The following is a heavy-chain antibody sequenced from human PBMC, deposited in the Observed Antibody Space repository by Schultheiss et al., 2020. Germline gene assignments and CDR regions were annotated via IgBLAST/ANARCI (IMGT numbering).Heavy chain of an antibody. CDR3: AREGLGPAANLNY. J-gene: IGHJ4*02. CDR2: IIPNSGGT. CDR1: GGTFSSYA. V-gene: IGHV1-2*02. Sequence: ASVKVSCKASGGTFSSYAISWVRQAPGQGLEWMGGIIPNSGGTNYAQKFQGRVTMTRDTSISTAYMELSRLRSDDTAVYYCAREGLGPAANLNYWGQGTLVT. D-gene: IGHD2-2*01.